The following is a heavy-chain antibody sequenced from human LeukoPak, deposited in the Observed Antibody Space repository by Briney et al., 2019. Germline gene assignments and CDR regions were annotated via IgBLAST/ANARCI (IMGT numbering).Heavy chain of an antibody. CDR1: GFTFSSYG. J-gene: IGHJ6*03. D-gene: IGHD3-3*01. CDR2: IRYDGSNK. V-gene: IGHV3-30*02. Sequence: GGSLRLSCAASGFTFSSYGMHWVRQAPGKGLEWVAFIRYDGSNKYYADSVKGRFTISRDNSKNTLYLQTNSLRAEDTAVYYCAKRIFLEWFYMDVWGKGTTVTVSS. CDR3: AKRIFLEWFYMDV.